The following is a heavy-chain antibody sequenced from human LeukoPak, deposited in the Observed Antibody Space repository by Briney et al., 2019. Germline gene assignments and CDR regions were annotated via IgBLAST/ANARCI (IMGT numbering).Heavy chain of an antibody. J-gene: IGHJ3*02. D-gene: IGHD2-15*01. CDR1: GFTFSGYG. V-gene: IGHV3-30*18. CDR2: ISYDGSNK. Sequence: PGRSLRLSCAASGFTFSGYGMHWVRQAPGKGLEWVAVISYDGSNKYYADSVKGRFTISRDNSKNTLYLQMNSLRAEDTAVYYCAKSPQILEGAFDIWGQGTMVTVSS. CDR3: AKSPQILEGAFDI.